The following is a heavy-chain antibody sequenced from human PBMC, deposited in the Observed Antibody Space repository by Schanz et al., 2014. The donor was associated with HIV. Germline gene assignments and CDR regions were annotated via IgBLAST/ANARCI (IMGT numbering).Heavy chain of an antibody. V-gene: IGHV3-23*04. CDR1: GFTITSYG. D-gene: IGHD3-16*01. CDR3: AIRTPMISFGAFDI. J-gene: IGHJ3*02. Sequence: VQLVESGGDLVKPGGSLRLSCAASGFTITSYGMSWVRQAPGKGLEWVPTISAGVGTASYADSVKGRFTISRDNSKKMLFLQMNRLRAEDTAVYYCAIRTPMISFGAFDIWGRGTMVTVSS. CDR2: ISAGVGTA.